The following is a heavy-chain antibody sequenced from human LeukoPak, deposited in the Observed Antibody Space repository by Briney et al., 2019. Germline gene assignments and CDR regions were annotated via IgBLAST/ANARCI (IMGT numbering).Heavy chain of an antibody. CDR2: IIPILGTA. CDR1: GGTFSSYA. D-gene: IGHD3-10*01. CDR3: AIEPLSKVGGVIMSREYGMDV. V-gene: IGHV1-69*13. J-gene: IGHJ6*04. Sequence: ASVKVSCKASGGTFSSYAIRWVRQAPGQGLEWMGGIIPILGTADYAQKFQGRVTITADESMSTAYMELSSLRSEDTAMYYCAIEPLSKVGGVIMSREYGMDVWGKGTTVTVSS.